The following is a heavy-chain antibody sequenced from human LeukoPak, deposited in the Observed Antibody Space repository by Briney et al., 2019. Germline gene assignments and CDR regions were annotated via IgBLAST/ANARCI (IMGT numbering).Heavy chain of an antibody. Sequence: GGSLRLSCAASGFTFSSYGMHWVRQAPGKGLERVAFIRYDGSNKYYADSVKGRFTISRDNSKNTLYLQMNSLRAEDTAVYYCAKDSIVATIMFPYSYYYMDVWGKGTTVTISS. J-gene: IGHJ6*03. D-gene: IGHD5-12*01. V-gene: IGHV3-30*02. CDR1: GFTFSSYG. CDR2: IRYDGSNK. CDR3: AKDSIVATIMFPYSYYYMDV.